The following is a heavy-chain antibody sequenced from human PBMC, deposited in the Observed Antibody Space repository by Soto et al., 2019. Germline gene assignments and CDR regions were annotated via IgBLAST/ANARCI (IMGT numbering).Heavy chain of an antibody. CDR3: ARGGRYPKSSNYYGMDV. CDR1: GGTFSTYS. D-gene: IGHD1-20*01. Sequence: QVQLVQSGAEVKKPGSPVKVSCKASGGTFSTYSISWVRQAPGQGLEWMGGSLPIFGTAHYAQNFQGRVTITADESTSTAYLELSSLRSDDTAVYYCARGGRYPKSSNYYGMDVWGQGTTVTVSS. CDR2: SLPIFGTA. V-gene: IGHV1-69*01. J-gene: IGHJ6*02.